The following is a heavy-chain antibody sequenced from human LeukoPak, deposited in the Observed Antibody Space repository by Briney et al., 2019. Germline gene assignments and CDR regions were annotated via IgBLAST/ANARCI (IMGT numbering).Heavy chain of an antibody. Sequence: SETLSLTCTVSGGSISSSSYYWGWIRQPPGKGLEWIGTIYYSGGTYYNPSLKSRVTISVDTSKNQFSLKLSSVTAADTAVYYCAREMVRGVILRRDFDYWGQGTLVTVSS. J-gene: IGHJ4*02. CDR3: AREMVRGVILRRDFDY. V-gene: IGHV4-39*01. CDR1: GGSISSSSYY. D-gene: IGHD3-10*01. CDR2: IYYSGGT.